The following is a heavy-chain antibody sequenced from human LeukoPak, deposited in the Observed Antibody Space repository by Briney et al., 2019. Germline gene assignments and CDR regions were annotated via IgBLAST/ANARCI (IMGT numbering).Heavy chain of an antibody. CDR2: INDSGIT. J-gene: IGHJ5*02. CDR1: GGSFSGYY. Sequence: PSETLSLTCAVYGGSFSGYYWSWIRQPPGEGLEWIGEINDSGITKYNPSLKSRVTISVDTSKNQFSLKLSSVTAADTAVYYCARGRAGGKPHSDFYYVRRGGWFDPWGQGTLVTVSS. D-gene: IGHD3-22*01. V-gene: IGHV4-34*01. CDR3: ARGRAGGKPHSDFYYVRRGGWFDP.